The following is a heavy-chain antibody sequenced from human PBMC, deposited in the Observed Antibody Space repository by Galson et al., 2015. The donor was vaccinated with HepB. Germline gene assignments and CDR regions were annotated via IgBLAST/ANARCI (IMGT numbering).Heavy chain of an antibody. CDR1: GYTFTGYG. V-gene: IGHV1-18*04. CDR2: ISAYNGNT. D-gene: IGHD2-2*01. CDR3: ARFSRGAKGY. Sequence: KVSCKASGYTFTGYGISWVRQAPGQGLEWMGWISAYNGNTNYAQKLQGRVTITADKSTSTAYMELSSLRSEDTAVYYCARFSRGAKGYWGQGTLVTVSS. J-gene: IGHJ4*02.